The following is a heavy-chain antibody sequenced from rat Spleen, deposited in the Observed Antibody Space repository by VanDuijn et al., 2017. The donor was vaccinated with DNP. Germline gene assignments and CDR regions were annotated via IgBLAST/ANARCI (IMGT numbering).Heavy chain of an antibody. CDR1: GFNLNDYW. V-gene: IGHV4-2*01. CDR2: INKDRSTI. D-gene: IGHD1-11*01. CDR3: ARAGWHGWLAY. J-gene: IGHJ3*01. Sequence: EVKLVESGGGLVQPGRSLKLSCAASGFNLNDYWMGWVRQAPGKGLEWIGEINKDRSTINYSPSLKDKFTIARDNAQNTLYLQMSKLGSEDTAIYYCARAGWHGWLAYWGQGTLVTVSS.